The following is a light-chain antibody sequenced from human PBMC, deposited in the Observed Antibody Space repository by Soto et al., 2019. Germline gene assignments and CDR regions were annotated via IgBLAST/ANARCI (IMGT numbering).Light chain of an antibody. CDR2: AAS. CDR3: LQDFNYHWT. J-gene: IGKJ1*01. Sequence: AIQMTQSPSSLSASVGDRVTITCRASHDIRNDLGWYQQKPGKTPKLLIFAASSLQSGVPSRFSGSGSGTDFTLTISSLQPEDFATYYCLQDFNYHWTFGQGTKVEIE. V-gene: IGKV1-6*01. CDR1: HDIRND.